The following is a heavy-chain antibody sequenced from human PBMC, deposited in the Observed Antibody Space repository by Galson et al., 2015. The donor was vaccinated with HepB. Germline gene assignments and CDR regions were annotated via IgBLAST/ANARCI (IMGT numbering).Heavy chain of an antibody. J-gene: IGHJ5*02. Sequence: SLRLSCAASGFTLRSYWMHWVRQAPGQGLVWVSRINSDGSSTSYADSVKGRFTISRDNAKNTLYLQMNSLSAEDTAVYYCARAEYSSGWFGPWGQGTLVTVSS. CDR3: ARAEYSSGWFGP. CDR1: GFTLRSYW. V-gene: IGHV3-74*01. CDR2: INSDGSST. D-gene: IGHD6-19*01.